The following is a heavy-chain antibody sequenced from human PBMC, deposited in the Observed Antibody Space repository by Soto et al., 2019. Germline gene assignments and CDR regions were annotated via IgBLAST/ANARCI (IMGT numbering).Heavy chain of an antibody. Sequence: QLQLQESGPGLVKPLETLSLACNVSGGSSSSSSYYRGWIRQPPGKGLEWIGSIYHGGTTLYNPALKSRATISADTSESQISLDLKSVTAADTAVYYCVRHEDVDTAFDYWGQGTLVTVSS. J-gene: IGHJ4*02. CDR2: IYHGGTT. V-gene: IGHV4-39*01. D-gene: IGHD5-18*01. CDR1: GGSSSSSSYY. CDR3: VRHEDVDTAFDY.